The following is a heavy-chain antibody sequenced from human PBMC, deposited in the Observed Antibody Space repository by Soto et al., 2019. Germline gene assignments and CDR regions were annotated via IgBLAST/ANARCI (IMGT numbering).Heavy chain of an antibody. V-gene: IGHV5-51*01. J-gene: IGHJ6*03. CDR3: AGHAPPAVAGTTSWYYMDV. Sequence: GESLKISCKGSGYSFTSYWIGWVRQMPGKGLEWMGIIYPGDSDTRYSPSFQGQVTISADKSISTAYLQWSSLKASDTAMYYCAGHAPPAVAGTTSWYYMDVWGKGTTVTVSS. D-gene: IGHD6-19*01. CDR2: IYPGDSDT. CDR1: GYSFTSYW.